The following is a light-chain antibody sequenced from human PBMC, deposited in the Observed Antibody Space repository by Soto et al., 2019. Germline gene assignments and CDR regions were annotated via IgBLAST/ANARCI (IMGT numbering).Light chain of an antibody. J-gene: IGLJ7*01. CDR2: ANS. CDR1: SSNIGNNL. CDR3: VAWDDSLRCAL. Sequence: QSVLTQPPSASGTTGQRVTISCSGSSSNIGNNLVYWYQQVPGTAPKLLIYANSQRPSGVPDRCSASKSGTSASLAISGLRPEDEADYYCVAWDDSLRCALFGGGTQLTVL. V-gene: IGLV1-47*01.